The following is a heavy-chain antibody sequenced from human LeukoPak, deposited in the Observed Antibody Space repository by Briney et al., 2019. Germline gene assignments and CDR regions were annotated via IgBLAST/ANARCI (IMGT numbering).Heavy chain of an antibody. CDR1: GGSISSSSYY. D-gene: IGHD1-7*01. CDR3: ARKSYNWNYRVRIYWFDP. CDR2: INHSGST. J-gene: IGHJ5*02. V-gene: IGHV4-39*07. Sequence: MPSETLSLTCTVSGGSISSSSYYWSWIRQPPGKGLEWIGEINHSGSTNYNPSLKSRVTISVDTSKNQFSLKLSSVTAADTAVYYCARKSYNWNYRVRIYWFDPWGQGTLVTVSS.